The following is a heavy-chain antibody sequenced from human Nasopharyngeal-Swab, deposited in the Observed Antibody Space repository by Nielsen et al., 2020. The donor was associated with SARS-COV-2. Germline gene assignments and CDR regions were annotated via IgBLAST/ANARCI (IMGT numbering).Heavy chain of an antibody. Sequence: GESLKISCAASGFTFSDRYMIWIRQAPGKGLEWISYISSSSTSINYVDSVKGRFTISRDNAKNSLYLQMNSLRAEDTAVYYCARRLAWLVADFWGQGTLVTVSS. J-gene: IGHJ4*02. CDR2: ISSSSTSI. V-gene: IGHV3-11*04. D-gene: IGHD6-19*01. CDR3: ARRLAWLVADF. CDR1: GFTFSDRY.